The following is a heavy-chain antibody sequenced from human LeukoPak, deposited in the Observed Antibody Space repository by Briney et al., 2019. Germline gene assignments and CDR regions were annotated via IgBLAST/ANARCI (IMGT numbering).Heavy chain of an antibody. D-gene: IGHD2-2*01. Sequence: GGSLRLSCAASGFTFSSYWMSWVRQAPGKGLEWVANIKQDGSEKYYVDSVKGRFTISRDNAKNSLYLQMNSLRAEDTAVYYCAREVVVPAASYMDVWGKGTRSPSP. CDR1: GFTFSSYW. CDR3: AREVVVPAASYMDV. V-gene: IGHV3-7*01. J-gene: IGHJ6*03. CDR2: IKQDGSEK.